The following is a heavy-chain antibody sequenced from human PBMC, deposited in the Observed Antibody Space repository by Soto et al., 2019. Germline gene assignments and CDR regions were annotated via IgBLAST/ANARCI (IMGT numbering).Heavy chain of an antibody. CDR3: AKDRRAGGNYGFYSDF. J-gene: IGHJ4*02. V-gene: IGHV3-23*01. D-gene: IGHD1-7*01. CDR2: SSATGAGT. Sequence: EVQLLESGGGLVQPGGSLRLSCAASGFTFSSYGMTWVRQAPGKGLEWVSFSSATGAGTYYADSVKGRFTISRANSKYTLYLQMTSLSADDTAVYYCAKDRRAGGNYGFYSDFWCQGALVIVSS. CDR1: GFTFSSYG.